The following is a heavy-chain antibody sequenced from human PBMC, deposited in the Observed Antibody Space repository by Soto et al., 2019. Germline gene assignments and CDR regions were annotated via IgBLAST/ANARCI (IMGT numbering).Heavy chain of an antibody. V-gene: IGHV3-30*18. CDR3: AKDGAIAAADYFFDY. CDR1: GFTVSSYA. D-gene: IGHD6-13*01. J-gene: IGHJ4*02. CDR2: IASDGKDK. Sequence: GGSLRLSCAASGFTVSSYAIHWVRQAPGKGLEWVAVIASDGKDKRYADSVKGRFTISRDNSKNTVYLQMNSLRTEDTAVYYCAKDGAIAAADYFFDYWGQGSLVTVSS.